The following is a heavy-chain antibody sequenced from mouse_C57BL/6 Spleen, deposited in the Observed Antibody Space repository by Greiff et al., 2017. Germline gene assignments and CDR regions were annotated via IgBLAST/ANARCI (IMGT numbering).Heavy chain of an antibody. J-gene: IGHJ4*01. CDR2: ISSGSSTI. V-gene: IGHV5-17*01. D-gene: IGHD2-3*01. Sequence: EVMLVESGGGLVKPGGSLKLSCAASGFTFSDYGMHWVRQAPEKGLEWVAYISSGSSTIYYADTVKGRFTISRDNAKNTLFLQMTSLRSEDTAMYYCARGGGYYEDYAMDYWGQGTSVTVSS. CDR1: GFTFSDYG. CDR3: ARGGGYYEDYAMDY.